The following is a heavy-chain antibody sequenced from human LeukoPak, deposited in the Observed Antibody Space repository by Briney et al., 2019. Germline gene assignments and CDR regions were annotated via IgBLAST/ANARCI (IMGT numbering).Heavy chain of an antibody. Sequence: SETLSLTCDIYGGSFSGYYWSWIRQPPGKGLEWIGEINHSGSTNYNPSLKSRVTISVDKSKNQFSLKLSSVTAADTAVYYCARAPMVRGVITPYYFDYWGQGTLVTVSS. D-gene: IGHD3-10*01. CDR1: GGSFSGYY. CDR3: ARAPMVRGVITPYYFDY. J-gene: IGHJ4*02. V-gene: IGHV4-34*01. CDR2: INHSGST.